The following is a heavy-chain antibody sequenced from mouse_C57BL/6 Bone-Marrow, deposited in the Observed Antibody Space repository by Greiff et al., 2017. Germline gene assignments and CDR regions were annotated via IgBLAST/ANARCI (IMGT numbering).Heavy chain of an antibody. CDR1: GYTFTDYY. J-gene: IGHJ4*01. V-gene: IGHV1-76*01. CDR3: ARPVVGPYAMDY. CDR2: IYPGSGNT. Sequence: QVQLQQSGAELVRPGASVKLSCKASGYTFTDYYINWVKQRPGQGLEWIARIYPGSGNTYYNEKFKGKATLTAEKSSSTAYMQLSSLTSEDSAVYLWARPVVGPYAMDYWGQGTSVTVSS. D-gene: IGHD1-1*01.